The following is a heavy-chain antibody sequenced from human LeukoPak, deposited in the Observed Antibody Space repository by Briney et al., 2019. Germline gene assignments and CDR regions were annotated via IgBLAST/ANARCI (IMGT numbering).Heavy chain of an antibody. D-gene: IGHD3-10*01. J-gene: IGHJ4*02. V-gene: IGHV4-38-2*02. Sequence: PSETLSLTCTVSGYSISSGYYWGWIRQPPGKGLEWIGSIYHSGSTYYNPSLKSRVTISVDTSKNQFSLKLSSVTAADTAVYYCARDREITMVRGVIITTPPFDYWGQGTLVTVFS. CDR2: IYHSGST. CDR1: GYSISSGYY. CDR3: ARDREITMVRGVIITTPPFDY.